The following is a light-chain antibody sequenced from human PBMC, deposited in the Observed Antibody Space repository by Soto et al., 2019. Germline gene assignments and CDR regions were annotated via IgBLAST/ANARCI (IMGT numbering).Light chain of an antibody. CDR2: WAS. V-gene: IGKV4-1*01. Sequence: DIVMTQSPDSMAVSLGERATINCKSIQSILHSPNNKDALTWYKQKPGQPPKLLINWASTRESGVPDRFSGAGSGTVFTLTISSLQAEDVAVYYCQQFYTTPTLGQGTKVDI. CDR1: QSILHSPNNKDA. J-gene: IGKJ1*01. CDR3: QQFYTTPT.